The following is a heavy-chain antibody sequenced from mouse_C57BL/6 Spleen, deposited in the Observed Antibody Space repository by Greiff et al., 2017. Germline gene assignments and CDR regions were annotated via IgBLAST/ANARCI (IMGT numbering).Heavy chain of an antibody. CDR1: GYAFSSYW. CDR2: IYPGDGDT. D-gene: IGHD1-1*01. Sequence: QVHVKQSGAELVKPGASVKISCKASGYAFSSYWMNWVKQRPGKGLEWIGQIYPGDGDTNYNGKFKGKATLTADKSSSTAYMQLSSLTSEDSAVYFCARWGTTVVDYWGQGTTRTVSS. CDR3: ARWGTTVVDY. J-gene: IGHJ2*01. V-gene: IGHV1-80*01.